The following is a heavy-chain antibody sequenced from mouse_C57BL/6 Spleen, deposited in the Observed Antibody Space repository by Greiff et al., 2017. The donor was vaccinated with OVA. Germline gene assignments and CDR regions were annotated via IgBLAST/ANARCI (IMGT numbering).Heavy chain of an antibody. J-gene: IGHJ3*01. Sequence: VQLQESGAELVRPGASVTLSCKASGYTFTDYEMHWVKQTPVHGLEWIGAIDPETGGTAYNQKFKGKAILTADKSSSTAYMELRSLTSEDSAVYYCTSGSSYHAWFAYWGQGTLVTVSA. D-gene: IGHD1-1*01. CDR3: TSGSSYHAWFAY. CDR1: GYTFTDYE. CDR2: IDPETGGT. V-gene: IGHV1-15*01.